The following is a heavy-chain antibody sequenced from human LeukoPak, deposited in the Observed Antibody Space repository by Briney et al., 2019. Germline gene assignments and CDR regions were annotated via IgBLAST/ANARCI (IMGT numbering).Heavy chain of an antibody. Sequence: SETLSLTCTVSGGSISSYYWSWIRQPPGKGLEWIGRIYTSGSTNYNPSLKNRVTMSVDTSKNQFSLKLSSVTAADTAVYYCARDPSPYSSSWYSDYWGQGTLVTVSP. J-gene: IGHJ4*02. V-gene: IGHV4-4*07. D-gene: IGHD6-13*01. CDR3: ARDPSPYSSSWYSDY. CDR2: IYTSGST. CDR1: GGSISSYY.